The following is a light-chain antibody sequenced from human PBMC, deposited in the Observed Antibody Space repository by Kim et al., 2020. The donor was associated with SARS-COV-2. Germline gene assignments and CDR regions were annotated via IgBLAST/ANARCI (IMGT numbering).Light chain of an antibody. CDR2: QDS. CDR1: KLGDKY. J-gene: IGLJ2*01. CDR3: QAWDSSSHVV. Sequence: VAPGQTASITCSGDKLGDKYACWYQQKPGQSPVLVIYQDSKRPSGIPERFSGSNSGNTATLTISGTQAMDEADYYCQAWDSSSHVVFGGGTKLTVL. V-gene: IGLV3-1*01.